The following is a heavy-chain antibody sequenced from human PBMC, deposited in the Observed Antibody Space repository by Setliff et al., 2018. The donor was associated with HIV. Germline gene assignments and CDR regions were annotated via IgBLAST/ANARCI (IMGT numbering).Heavy chain of an antibody. J-gene: IGHJ5*02. Sequence: SETLSLTCTISGGSFGVYRWSWIRQSAGRGLEGIGRIDSSGTTDYKPSRKGRVAISVDTSRNQFSLRVTSVTAADTAVYFCARDRHSSGLGSYGPWGPGILVTVSS. V-gene: IGHV4-4*07. CDR2: IDSSGTT. CDR3: ARDRHSSGLGSYGP. D-gene: IGHD3-10*01. CDR1: GGSFGVYR.